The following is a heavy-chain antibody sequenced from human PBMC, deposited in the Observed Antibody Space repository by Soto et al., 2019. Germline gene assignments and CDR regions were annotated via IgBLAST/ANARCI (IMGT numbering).Heavy chain of an antibody. CDR2: IYYSGNT. D-gene: IGHD3-16*01. J-gene: IGHJ4*02. CDR1: GGSISSGGYY. V-gene: IGHV4-31*11. CDR3: ATSPVSLGFYFDY. Sequence: PSETLSLTCAVSGGSISSGGYYWSWIRRHPGKGLEWIGYIYYSGNTYYNPSLKTRITISVDTSKNQFSLKLSSVTAADTAMYYCATSPVSLGFYFDYWGQGALVTVSS.